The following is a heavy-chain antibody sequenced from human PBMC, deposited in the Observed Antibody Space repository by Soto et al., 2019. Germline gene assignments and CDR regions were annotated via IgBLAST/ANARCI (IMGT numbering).Heavy chain of an antibody. Sequence: QVQLQESGPGLVKPSQTLSLTCTVSGGSISSGDYYWSWIRQPPGKGLEWIGSIYYSGSTYYNPSLKSRVTISADPSKNHFSLKLNSVTAADTAVYYCASRHSSPYFDYWGEGTLVTVSS. J-gene: IGHJ4*02. CDR1: GGSISSGDYY. CDR2: IYYSGST. CDR3: ASRHSSPYFDY. D-gene: IGHD6-13*01. V-gene: IGHV4-30-4*01.